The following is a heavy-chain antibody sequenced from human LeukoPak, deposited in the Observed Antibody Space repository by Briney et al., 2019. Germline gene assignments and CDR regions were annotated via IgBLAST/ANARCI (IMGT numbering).Heavy chain of an antibody. CDR3: AKEGYFDWLPTR. J-gene: IGHJ4*02. Sequence: GGSLRLSCAASGFTFSNYGIHWVRQAPGKGLEWVAFIRYDGSIKYYADSVKGRFTISRDNSKNTLYLQMNSLRAEDTAVYYCAKEGYFDWLPTRWGQGTLVTVSS. CDR1: GFTFSNYG. D-gene: IGHD3-9*01. CDR2: IRYDGSIK. V-gene: IGHV3-30*02.